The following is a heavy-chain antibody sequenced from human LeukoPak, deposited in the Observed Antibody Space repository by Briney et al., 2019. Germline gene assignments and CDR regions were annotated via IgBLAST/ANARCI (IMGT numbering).Heavy chain of an antibody. J-gene: IGHJ4*02. CDR3: ARDFFSEVTYHGEIAYFDQ. Sequence: GASVKVSCKASGYTFTGYYMHWVRQAPGQGLEWMGWINPKSGDTKSAQKFQGRVTMTGDTSISTIYMEVTRLRSDDTAIYYCARDFFSEVTYHGEIAYFDQWGPGTLVSVSS. CDR2: INPKSGDT. D-gene: IGHD1-14*01. V-gene: IGHV1-2*02. CDR1: GYTFTGYY.